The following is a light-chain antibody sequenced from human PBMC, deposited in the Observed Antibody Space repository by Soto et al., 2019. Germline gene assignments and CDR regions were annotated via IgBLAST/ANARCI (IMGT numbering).Light chain of an antibody. CDR2: KAS. CDR1: QTISSW. V-gene: IGKV1-5*03. CDR3: QHYNSYSEA. Sequence: DIQMNQTPSTLSGSVGDRVTITCRASQTISSWLAWYQKKPGKAPKLLIYKASTLKSGVPSRFSGSGSGTEFTLTISSLQPDDFATYYCQHYNSYSEAFGQGTKV. J-gene: IGKJ1*01.